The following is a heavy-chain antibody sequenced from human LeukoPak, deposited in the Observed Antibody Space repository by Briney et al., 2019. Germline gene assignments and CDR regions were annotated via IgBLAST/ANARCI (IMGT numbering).Heavy chain of an antibody. D-gene: IGHD2-21*02. V-gene: IGHV1-2*02. Sequence: ASVKVSCKASGYTFTGYYMYWVRQAPGQGLEWMGWINPNSGGTNYAQGFQGRVTLTRDTSISTAYMELSRLRSDDTAVYYCARGRKSVTLFDYWGQGTLVTVSS. CDR2: INPNSGGT. CDR3: ARGRKSVTLFDY. CDR1: GYTFTGYY. J-gene: IGHJ4*02.